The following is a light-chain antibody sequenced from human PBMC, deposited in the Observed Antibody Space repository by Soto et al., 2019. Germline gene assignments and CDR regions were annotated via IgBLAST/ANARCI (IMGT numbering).Light chain of an antibody. CDR3: QSYDSSLSVVV. J-gene: IGLJ2*01. CDR2: RNS. V-gene: IGLV1-40*01. Sequence: QSALTQPPSVSGAPGQRVTISCTGSSSNIGAGYDVHWYQHLPGTAPKVLIYRNSNRPSGVPDRVSGSKSDTSASLAITGLQAEDEADYYCQSYDSSLSVVVFGGGTKLTVL. CDR1: SSNIGAGYD.